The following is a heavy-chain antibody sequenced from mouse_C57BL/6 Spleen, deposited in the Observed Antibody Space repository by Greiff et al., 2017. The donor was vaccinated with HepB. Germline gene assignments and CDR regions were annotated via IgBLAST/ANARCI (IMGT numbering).Heavy chain of an antibody. J-gene: IGHJ3*01. D-gene: IGHD1-1*01. CDR3: AITTVVPSWFAY. CDR2: INPNNGGT. CDR1: GYTFTDYY. Sequence: EVQLQQSGPELVKPGASVKISCKASGYTFTDYYMNWVKQSHGKSLEWIGDINPNNGGTSYNQKFKGKATLTVDKSSSTAYMELRSLTSEDSAVYYCAITTVVPSWFAYWGQGTLVTVSA. V-gene: IGHV1-26*01.